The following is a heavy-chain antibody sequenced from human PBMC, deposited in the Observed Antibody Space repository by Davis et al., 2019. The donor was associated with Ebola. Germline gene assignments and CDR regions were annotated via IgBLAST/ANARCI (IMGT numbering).Heavy chain of an antibody. D-gene: IGHD1-26*01. J-gene: IGHJ4*02. CDR1: GFTFGDYT. CDR3: AKAKFSGSALIGH. V-gene: IGHV3-43*02. Sequence: PGGSLRLSCATSGFTFGDYTMHWVRQAPGKGLEWVSFINGDRGRIDYADSVKGQFTISGDNSKNSLYLQMNSLTTEDTALYYCAKAKFSGSALIGHWGQGTLVTVSS. CDR2: INGDRGRI.